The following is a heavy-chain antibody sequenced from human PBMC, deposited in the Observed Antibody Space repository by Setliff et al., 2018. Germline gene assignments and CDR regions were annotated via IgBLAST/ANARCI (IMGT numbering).Heavy chain of an antibody. CDR3: ARMSGFQYMDV. D-gene: IGHD3-3*01. Sequence: PSETLSLTCAVSGGSISSSNWWSWVRQPPGKGLEWIGEIYHSGSTNYNPSLKSRAIMSIDKSKNQFSLNLSSVTAADTAVYYCARMSGFQYMDVWGKGTTVTAP. CDR1: GGSISSSNW. CDR2: IYHSGST. J-gene: IGHJ6*03. V-gene: IGHV4-4*02.